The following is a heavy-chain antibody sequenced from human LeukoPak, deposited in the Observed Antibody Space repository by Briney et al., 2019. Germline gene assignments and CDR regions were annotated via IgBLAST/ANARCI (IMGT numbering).Heavy chain of an antibody. CDR1: GYTFTGYY. Sequence: GASVKVSCKASGYTFTGYYMHWVRQAPGQGLEWMGWINPNSGGTNYAQKFQGRVTMTRDTSISTAYMELSRLRSDDTAVYYCARDRYPPRRRDGYNFAYWGQGTLVTVSS. CDR3: ARDRYPPRRRDGYNFAY. J-gene: IGHJ4*02. V-gene: IGHV1-2*02. D-gene: IGHD5-24*01. CDR2: INPNSGGT.